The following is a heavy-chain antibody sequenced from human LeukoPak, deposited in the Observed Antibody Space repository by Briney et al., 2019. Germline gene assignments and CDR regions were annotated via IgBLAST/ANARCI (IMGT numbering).Heavy chain of an antibody. CDR3: AKDSLPTIFGVIDP. CDR2: ISWNSGSI. Sequence: GGSLRLSCAASGFTFDDYAMHWVRQAPGKGLEWVSGISWNSGSIGYADSVKGRFTISRDNAKNSLYLQMNSLKAEDTALYYCAKDSLPTIFGVIDPWGQGTLVTVSS. J-gene: IGHJ5*02. D-gene: IGHD3-3*01. V-gene: IGHV3-9*01. CDR1: GFTFDDYA.